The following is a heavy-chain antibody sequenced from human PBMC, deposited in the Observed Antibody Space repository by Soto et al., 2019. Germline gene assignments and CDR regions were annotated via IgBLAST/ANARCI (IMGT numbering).Heavy chain of an antibody. D-gene: IGHD3-3*01. CDR1: GYRFETYA. CDR3: ARGHGVIIGAMDV. CDR2: ISSYNIDT. J-gene: IGHJ6*02. V-gene: IGHV1-18*01. Sequence: GASVKVSCKSSGYRFETYAMSWVRQAPGQGLEWMGWISSYNIDTYYAPKFQDRVTMTKDTSTGTAYMELRSLRSDDTAVYYCARGHGVIIGAMDVWGQGTTGTVSS.